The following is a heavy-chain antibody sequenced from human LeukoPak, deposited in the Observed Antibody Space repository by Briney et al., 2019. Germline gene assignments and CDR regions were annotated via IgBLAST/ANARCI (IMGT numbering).Heavy chain of an antibody. CDR2: IGTGATIT. J-gene: IGHJ6*03. D-gene: IGHD6-13*01. CDR3: ARILEGYHYYMDV. V-gene: IGHV3-11*04. Sequence: PGGSLRLSCAASGVTFSDYYMSWIRQAPGKGLQWVSYIGTGATITYYADSVKGRFTISRDNAKKSLYLQMISLRVEDTAVYYCARILEGYHYYMDVWGKGTTVTVSS. CDR1: GVTFSDYY.